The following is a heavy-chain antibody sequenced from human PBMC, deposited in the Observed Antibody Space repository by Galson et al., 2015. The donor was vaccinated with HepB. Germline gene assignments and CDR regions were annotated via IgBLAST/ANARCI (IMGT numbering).Heavy chain of an antibody. CDR3: TTAGYYYDSPFDY. D-gene: IGHD3-22*01. J-gene: IGHJ4*02. V-gene: IGHV3-15*01. CDR2: IKSKTDGGTT. Sequence: SLRLSCAASGFTFSNAWMSWVRQAPGKGLEWVGRIKSKTDGGTTDYAAPVKGRFTISRDDSKNTLYLQMNSLKTEDTAVYYCTTAGYYYDSPFDYWGQGTLVTVSS. CDR1: GFTFSNAW.